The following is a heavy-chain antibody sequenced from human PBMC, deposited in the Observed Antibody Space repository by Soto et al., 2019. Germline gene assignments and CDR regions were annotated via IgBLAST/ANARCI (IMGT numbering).Heavy chain of an antibody. V-gene: IGHV1-2*04. CDR3: ARDGIYGSGSYSD. CDR2: INPNSGGT. D-gene: IGHD3-10*01. Sequence: ASVKVSCKASGYTFTGYYMHWVRQAPGQGLEWMGWINPNSGGTNYAQKFQGWVTMTGDTSISTAYMELSRLRSDDTAVYYCARDGIYGSGSYSDWGQGTLVTVSS. CDR1: GYTFTGYY. J-gene: IGHJ4*02.